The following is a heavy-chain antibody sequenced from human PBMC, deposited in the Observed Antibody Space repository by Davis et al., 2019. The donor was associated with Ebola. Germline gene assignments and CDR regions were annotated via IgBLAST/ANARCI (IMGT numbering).Heavy chain of an antibody. CDR1: GFTFSNYA. Sequence: PGGSLRLSCAASGFTFSNYAMQWVRQAPGTGPLWVATISYDGIKTYYADSVKGRFNISRDNSKNMLYLQMNSLRVEDTAVYYCASTPLWFGDGLGAFDVWGQGTMVTVSS. CDR2: ISYDGIKT. V-gene: IGHV3-30-3*01. D-gene: IGHD3-10*01. CDR3: ASTPLWFGDGLGAFDV. J-gene: IGHJ3*01.